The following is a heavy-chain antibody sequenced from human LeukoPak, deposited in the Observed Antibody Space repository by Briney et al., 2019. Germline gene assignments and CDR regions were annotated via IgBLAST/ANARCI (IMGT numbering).Heavy chain of an antibody. J-gene: IGHJ4*02. Sequence: SETLSLTCTVSGGSISSYYWSWIRQPPGKGLEWIGYIYYTGSTNYNPSLKSRVTISVDTSRNQFSLKLSSVTAADTAIYSCAGLGGWHHFDYGGQGTLSPSPQ. CDR3: AGLGGWHHFDY. CDR1: GGSISSYY. CDR2: IYYTGST. D-gene: IGHD6-19*01. V-gene: IGHV4-59*08.